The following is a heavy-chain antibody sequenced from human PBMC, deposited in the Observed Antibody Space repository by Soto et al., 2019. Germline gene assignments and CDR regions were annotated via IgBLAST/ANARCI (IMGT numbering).Heavy chain of an antibody. V-gene: IGHV4-4*08. J-gene: IGHJ6*03. CDR2: SYRSGST. CDR3: ARTLDYGHMDV. D-gene: IGHD3-16*01. CDR1: GDSVRNQY. Sequence: QVQLQESGPGLVKPSETLSLTCTVSGDSVRNQYWSWIRRPPGRGLEWIGYSYRSGSTKYNPALKSGITITVDTSKNQSSLKLSTVTEADTAVYYCARTLDYGHMDVWGKGTTVTVSS.